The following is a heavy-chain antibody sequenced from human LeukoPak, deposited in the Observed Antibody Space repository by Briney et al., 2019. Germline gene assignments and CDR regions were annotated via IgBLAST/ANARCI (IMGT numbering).Heavy chain of an antibody. CDR1: GVSFSGYH. CDR3: ARGVRIAVADPHLDY. J-gene: IGHJ4*02. D-gene: IGHD6-19*01. V-gene: IGHV4-34*01. Sequence: SGTLSLTCGVYGVSFSGYHWNWIRQPPGEGLEWIGEINHSGSTNYNPSLKSRVTISVDTSKKQFSLRLSSVTAADTAVYFCARGVRIAVADPHLDYWGQGTLVTVSS. CDR2: INHSGST.